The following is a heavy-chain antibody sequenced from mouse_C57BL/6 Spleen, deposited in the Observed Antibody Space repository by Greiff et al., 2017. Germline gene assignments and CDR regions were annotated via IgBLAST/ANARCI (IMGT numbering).Heavy chain of an antibody. Sequence: VQLQQSGPGLVQPSQSLSITCTVSGFSLTSYGVHWVRQSPGKGLEWLGVIWRGGSTDYNAAFMSRLSITKDNSKSQVFFKMNSLQADDTAIYYCAKNEGAYEYDGPYFDCWGQGTTLTVSS. J-gene: IGHJ2*01. D-gene: IGHD2-4*01. CDR1: GFSLTSYG. CDR2: IWRGGST. CDR3: AKNEGAYEYDGPYFDC. V-gene: IGHV2-5*01.